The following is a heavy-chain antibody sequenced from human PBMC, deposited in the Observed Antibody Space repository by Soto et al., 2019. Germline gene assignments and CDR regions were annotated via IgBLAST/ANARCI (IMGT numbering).Heavy chain of an antibody. J-gene: IGHJ5*02. CDR2: IIAYNGNT. Sequence: SLKGSCKASGYAFTSDVVSWVRQAPGQGLEWMGWIIAYNGNTNYAQKLQGRVTMTTDTSTTTAYMELRSLRSDDTAVYYCARVVPGAEAWFGPWGQGTLVTVSS. CDR3: ARVVPGAEAWFGP. D-gene: IGHD2-2*01. V-gene: IGHV1-18*01. CDR1: GYAFTSDV.